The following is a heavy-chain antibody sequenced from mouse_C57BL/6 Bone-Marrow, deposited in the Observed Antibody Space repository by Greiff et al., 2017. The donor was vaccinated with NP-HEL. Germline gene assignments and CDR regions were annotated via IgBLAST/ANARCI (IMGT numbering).Heavy chain of an antibody. CDR3: VYDYVYAMDY. Sequence: GGGLVQPKGSLKLSCAASGFSFNTYAMNWVRQAPGKGLEWVARIRSKSNNYATYYADSVKDRFTISRDDSESMLYLQMNNLKTEDTAMYYCVYDYVYAMDYWGQGTSVTVSS. CDR1: GFSFNTYA. CDR2: IRSKSNNYAT. D-gene: IGHD2-4*01. J-gene: IGHJ4*01. V-gene: IGHV10-1*01.